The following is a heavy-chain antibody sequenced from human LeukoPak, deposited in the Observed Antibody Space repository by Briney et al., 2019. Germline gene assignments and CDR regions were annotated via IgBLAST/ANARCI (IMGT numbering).Heavy chain of an antibody. V-gene: IGHV3-13*01. CDR2: IGTAGDT. CDR3: ARGVMVQGYYYYMDV. Sequence: GGSLRLSCAASGFPFSSYDMHWLRHATGKGLEWVSAIGTAGDTYYPGSVKGRFTISRENAKTSLYLQMNSLRAGDTAVYYCARGVMVQGYYYYMDVWGKGTTVTVSS. CDR1: GFPFSSYD. D-gene: IGHD3-10*01. J-gene: IGHJ6*03.